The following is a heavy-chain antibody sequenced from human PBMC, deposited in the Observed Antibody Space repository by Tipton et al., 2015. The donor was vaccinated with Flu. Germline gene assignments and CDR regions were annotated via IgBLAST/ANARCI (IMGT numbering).Heavy chain of an antibody. J-gene: IGHJ6*03. D-gene: IGHD3-10*01. CDR2: IYTSGST. CDR3: ARASMVRGNYYYYYMDV. V-gene: IGHV4-4*07. CDR1: GGSISSYY. Sequence: LRLSCTVSGGSISSYYWSWIRQPAGKGLEWIGRIYTSGSTNYNPSLKSRVTMSVDTSKNQFSLKLSSVTAADTAVYYCARASMVRGNYYYYYMDVWGKGTTVTVSS.